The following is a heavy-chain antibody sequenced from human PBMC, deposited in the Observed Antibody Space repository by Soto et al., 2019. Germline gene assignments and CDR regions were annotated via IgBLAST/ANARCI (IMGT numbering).Heavy chain of an antibody. D-gene: IGHD6-13*01. CDR1: GFSLSTSGVG. V-gene: IGHV2-5*02. Sequence: QITLKESGPTLVKPTQTLTLTCTFSGFSLSTSGVGVGWIRQSPGKALEWLALIYWDGDKRYSPSLKSRLTITNDTSKNQVVLTMTNVDPVDTATYCGARRRVGSSWCAYYFDYWGQGTLVTVSS. J-gene: IGHJ4*02. CDR2: IYWDGDK. CDR3: ARRRVGSSWCAYYFDY.